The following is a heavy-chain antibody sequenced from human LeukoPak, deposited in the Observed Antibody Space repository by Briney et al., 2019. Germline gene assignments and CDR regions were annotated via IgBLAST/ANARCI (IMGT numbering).Heavy chain of an antibody. CDR2: ISTGGGNT. J-gene: IGHJ4*02. D-gene: IGHD1-26*01. CDR1: GFTFSNYA. CDR3: TKARVVVATTGYYFDY. V-gene: IGHV3-23*01. Sequence: GGSLRLSCVASGFTFSNYALTWVRQAPGKGLEWVSTISTGGGNTYYADSVKGQFTISRDNSKSTLSLQMNSLRAEDTAVYYCTKARVVVATTGYYFDYWGQGTLVTVSS.